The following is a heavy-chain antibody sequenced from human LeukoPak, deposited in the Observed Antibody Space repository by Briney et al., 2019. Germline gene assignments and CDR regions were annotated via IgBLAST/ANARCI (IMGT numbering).Heavy chain of an antibody. CDR3: AREYCCGWQWLGTNWFDP. CDR2: IYTSGST. Sequence: SETLFLTCTVSGGSISSGSYYWSWIRQPAGKGLEWIGRIYTSGSTNYNPSLKSRVTISVDTSKNQFSLKLSSVTAADTAVYYCAREYCCGWQWLGTNWFDPWGQGTLVTVSS. J-gene: IGHJ5*02. CDR1: GGSISSGSYY. V-gene: IGHV4-61*02. D-gene: IGHD6-19*01.